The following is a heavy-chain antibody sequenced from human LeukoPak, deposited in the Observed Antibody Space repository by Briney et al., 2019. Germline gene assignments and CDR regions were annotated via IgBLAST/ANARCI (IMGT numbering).Heavy chain of an antibody. Sequence: GGSLRLSCAASGFTFSSYGMHWVRQAPGKGLEWVAVIWYDGSNKYYADSVKGRFTISRDNSKNTLYLQMNSLRAEDTAVYYCAKDSLPYYDFWSGYNIPLGYWGQGTLVTVSS. CDR2: IWYDGSNK. D-gene: IGHD3-3*01. J-gene: IGHJ4*02. CDR1: GFTFSSYG. V-gene: IGHV3-33*06. CDR3: AKDSLPYYDFWSGYNIPLGY.